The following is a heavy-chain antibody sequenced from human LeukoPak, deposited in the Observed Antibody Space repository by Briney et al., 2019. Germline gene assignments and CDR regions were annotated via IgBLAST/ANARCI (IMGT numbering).Heavy chain of an antibody. Sequence: PSETLSLTCTVSGGSISSSSYYWGWIRQPPGKGLEWIGSIYYSGSTNYNPSLKSRVTISVDTSKNQFSLKLSSVTAADTAVYYCARGYSSGWHHVGDAFDIWGQGTMVTVSS. CDR3: ARGYSSGWHHVGDAFDI. J-gene: IGHJ3*02. V-gene: IGHV4-39*07. CDR2: IYYSGST. CDR1: GGSISSSSYY. D-gene: IGHD6-19*01.